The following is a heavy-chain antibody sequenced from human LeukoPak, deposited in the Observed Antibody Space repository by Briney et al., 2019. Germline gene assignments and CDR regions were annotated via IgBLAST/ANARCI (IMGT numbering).Heavy chain of an antibody. CDR1: GGSISSSNW. Sequence: SETLSLTCAVSGGSISSSNWWSWIRQPPGKGLEWIGEIYHSGSTNYNPSLKSRVTISVDKSKTQFSLKLSSVTAADTAVYYCTLNNWYENGFDPWGQGTLVTVSS. J-gene: IGHJ5*02. CDR3: TLNNWYENGFDP. D-gene: IGHD1-1*01. V-gene: IGHV4-4*02. CDR2: IYHSGST.